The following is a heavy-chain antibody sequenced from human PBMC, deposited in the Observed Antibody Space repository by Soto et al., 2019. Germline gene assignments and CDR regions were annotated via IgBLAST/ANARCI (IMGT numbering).Heavy chain of an antibody. V-gene: IGHV3-23*01. CDR2: ISGSGGST. Sequence: GGSLRLSCAASGFTFGSYAMSWFRQAPGKGLEWVSGISGSGGSTDYADSVKGRFTLSRDNSKNTLYLQMNTLRAEDTAVYYCAIRIAATGAFWGQGTLVTVSS. D-gene: IGHD6-13*01. CDR3: AIRIAATGAF. J-gene: IGHJ4*02. CDR1: GFTFGSYA.